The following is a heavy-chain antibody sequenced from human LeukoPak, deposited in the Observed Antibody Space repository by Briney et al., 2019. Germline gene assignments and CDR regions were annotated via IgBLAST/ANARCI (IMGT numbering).Heavy chain of an antibody. J-gene: IGHJ5*02. CDR1: GYTLTELS. D-gene: IGHD1-26*01. Sequence: GASVKVSCKVSGYTLTELSMHCGPRAPGKGLEWMGGFDPEDGETIYAQKFQGRVTMKEDTSTDTAYMELSSRRSEDTAVNYCATAGGGATQSWFDPWGQGTLVTVSS. CDR3: ATAGGGATQSWFDP. V-gene: IGHV1-24*01. CDR2: FDPEDGET.